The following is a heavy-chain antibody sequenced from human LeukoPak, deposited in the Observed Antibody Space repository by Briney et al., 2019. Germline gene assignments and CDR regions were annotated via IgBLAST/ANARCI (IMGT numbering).Heavy chain of an antibody. CDR1: GFTFSSYG. V-gene: IGHV3-33*01. CDR3: ARWRFPAVGDFDY. Sequence: GGSLRLSCAASGFTFSSYGMHWVRQAPGKGLEWVAVIWYDGSNKYYADSVKGRFTISRDNSKNTLYLQMNSLRAEDTAVYYCARWRFPAVGDFDYWGQGTLVTVSS. D-gene: IGHD3-3*01. J-gene: IGHJ4*02. CDR2: IWYDGSNK.